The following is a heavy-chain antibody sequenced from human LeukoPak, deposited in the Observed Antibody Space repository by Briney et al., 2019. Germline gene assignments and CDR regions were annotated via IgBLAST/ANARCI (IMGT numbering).Heavy chain of an antibody. CDR3: ARGAPFNYYGSGSLSWFDP. Sequence: PSGTLSLTCAVSGGSISSSNWWSWVRQPPGKGLEWIGEIYHSGSTNYNPSLKSRVTISVDTSKNQFSLKLSSVTAADTAVYYCARGAPFNYYGSGSLSWFDPWGQGTLVTVSS. V-gene: IGHV4-4*02. J-gene: IGHJ5*02. D-gene: IGHD3-10*01. CDR2: IYHSGST. CDR1: GGSISSSNW.